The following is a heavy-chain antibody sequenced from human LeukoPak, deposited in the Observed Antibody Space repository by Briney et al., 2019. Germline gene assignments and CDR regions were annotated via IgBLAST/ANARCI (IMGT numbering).Heavy chain of an antibody. V-gene: IGHV1-2*02. Sequence: GASVKVSCKASGYTFTGYYLHWVRQAPGQGLEWMGWINPNSGDTNYAQKFQGRVTMTRDTSISTAYMELSRLRSDDTAVYYCAGIPTAYYYCYMDVWGKGTTVTVSS. J-gene: IGHJ6*03. CDR3: AGIPTAYYYCYMDV. CDR2: INPNSGDT. D-gene: IGHD1-14*01. CDR1: GYTFTGYY.